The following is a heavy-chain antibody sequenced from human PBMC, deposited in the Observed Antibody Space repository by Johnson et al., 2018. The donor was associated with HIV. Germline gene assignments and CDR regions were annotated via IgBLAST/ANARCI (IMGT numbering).Heavy chain of an antibody. CDR1: GFSFSDYY. V-gene: IGHV3-11*04. CDR2: ISSSGSTV. D-gene: IGHD1-26*01. CDR3: ARESASSGRYSGAFDF. J-gene: IGHJ3*01. Sequence: QVQLVESGGGLVKPGGSLRLSCAASGFSFSDYYMSWIRQAPGKGPEWVSYISSSGSTVYYADSVKGRVTISRDNAKNSLYLHMNRLRAEDTAVYYCARESASSGRYSGAFDFWGQGTMVTVSS.